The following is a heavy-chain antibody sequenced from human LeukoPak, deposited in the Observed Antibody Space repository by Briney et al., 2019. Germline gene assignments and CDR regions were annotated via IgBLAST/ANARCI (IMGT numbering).Heavy chain of an antibody. V-gene: IGHV4-38-2*02. CDR2: IYHSGST. CDR3: ARDSSGSYYY. Sequence: SETLSLTCTVSGYSISSGYYWGWIRQPPGKGLEWIGSIYHSGSTYYNPSLKSRVTISVDTSKNQFSLKLSSVTAADTAVYYCARDSSGSYYYWGQGTLVTVSS. D-gene: IGHD1-26*01. CDR1: GYSISSGYY. J-gene: IGHJ4*02.